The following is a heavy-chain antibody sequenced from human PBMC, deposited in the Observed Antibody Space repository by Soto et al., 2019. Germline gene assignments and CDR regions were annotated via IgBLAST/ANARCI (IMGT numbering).Heavy chain of an antibody. V-gene: IGHV4-59*01. D-gene: IGHD1-26*01. J-gene: IGHJ4*02. CDR3: ARVALGYYGPSYLDY. Sequence: QVQLQESGPGLVKPSETLSLTCTVSGDSIRSYYWTWIRQPPGKGLEWIGYISYNGATNYNPSLESRVTISVDTSKNQFSLKLRSVTAADTAIYYWARVALGYYGPSYLDYWGQGTLVTVSS. CDR2: ISYNGAT. CDR1: GDSIRSYY.